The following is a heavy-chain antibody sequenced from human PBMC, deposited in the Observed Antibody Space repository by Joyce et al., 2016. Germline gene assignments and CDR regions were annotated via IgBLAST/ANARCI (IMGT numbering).Heavy chain of an antibody. Sequence: QVQLVQSGAEVKKPGASVKVSCKTSRNPFSNFAISWVRQGPGKGLGWMGGIVPIFGTANDAQKFQGRLTITADESTSTAYMELSSLRSEDTAIYYCARDPTTMTTMPTDYWGQGTLVTVSS. D-gene: IGHD4-17*01. CDR2: IVPIFGTA. CDR1: RNPFSNFA. CDR3: ARDPTTMTTMPTDY. V-gene: IGHV1-69*01. J-gene: IGHJ4*02.